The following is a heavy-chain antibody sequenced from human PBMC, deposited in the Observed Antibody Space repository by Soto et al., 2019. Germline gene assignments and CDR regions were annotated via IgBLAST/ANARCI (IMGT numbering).Heavy chain of an antibody. CDR3: ARGVRFSLYCSGGSCFHYFDY. CDR2: IYYSGST. V-gene: IGHV4-59*11. CDR1: GGSISSHY. Sequence: SETLSLTCTVSGGSISSHYWSWIRQPPGRGLEWIGYIYYSGSTNYNPSLKSRVTISVDTSKNQFSLNLSSVTAADTAVYYCARGVRFSLYCSGGSCFHYFDYWGQGTLVTVSS. D-gene: IGHD2-15*01. J-gene: IGHJ4*02.